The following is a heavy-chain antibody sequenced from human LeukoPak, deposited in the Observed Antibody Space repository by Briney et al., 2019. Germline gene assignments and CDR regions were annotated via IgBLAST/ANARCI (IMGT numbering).Heavy chain of an antibody. D-gene: IGHD6-13*01. CDR1: GFTFSSYS. Sequence: PGGSLRLPCAASGFTFSSYSMNWVRQAPGKGLEWVSSISSSSSYIYYADSVKGRFTISRDNSKNTLYLQMNSLRAEDTAVYYCAKAISSSWYYFDYWGQGTLVAVSS. CDR3: AKAISSSWYYFDY. J-gene: IGHJ4*02. V-gene: IGHV3-21*01. CDR2: ISSSSSYI.